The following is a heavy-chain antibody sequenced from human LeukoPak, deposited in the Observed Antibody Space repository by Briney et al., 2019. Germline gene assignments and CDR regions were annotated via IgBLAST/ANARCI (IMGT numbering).Heavy chain of an antibody. V-gene: IGHV3-23*01. Sequence: GGSLRLSCAASGFTFSSYAMSWVRQAPGKGLEWVSAISGSGGSTYYADSVKGRFTISRDNSKNTLYLQMNSLRAEDTAVYHCAKPDYCGGDCYSGLHFDYWGQGTLVTVSS. D-gene: IGHD2-21*02. CDR3: AKPDYCGGDCYSGLHFDY. J-gene: IGHJ4*02. CDR2: ISGSGGST. CDR1: GFTFSSYA.